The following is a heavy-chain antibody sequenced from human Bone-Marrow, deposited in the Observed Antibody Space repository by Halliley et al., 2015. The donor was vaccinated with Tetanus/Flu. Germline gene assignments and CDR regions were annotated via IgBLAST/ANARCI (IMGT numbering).Heavy chain of an antibody. D-gene: IGHD6-6*01. CDR2: IWYDGSNK. CDR1: GFTFSSYG. Sequence: SLRLSCAASGFTFSSYGMHWVRQAPGKGLEWVAVIWYDGSNKYYADSVKGRFTISRDNARNSLYLQMNSLKAEDTALYYCAKDLKLGSSSPWQYYGMDVWGRGATVTVSS. CDR3: AKDLKLGSSSPWQYYGMDV. J-gene: IGHJ6*04. V-gene: IGHV3-33*06.